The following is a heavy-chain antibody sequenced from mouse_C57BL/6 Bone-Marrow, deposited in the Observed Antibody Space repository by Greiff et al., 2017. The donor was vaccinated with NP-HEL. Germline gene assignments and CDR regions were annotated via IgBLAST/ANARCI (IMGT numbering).Heavy chain of an antibody. CDR1: GYTFTSYW. CDR2: IDPSESYT. D-gene: IGHD1-1*01. V-gene: IGHV1-59*01. Sequence: QVQLQQPGAELVRPGTSVKLSCKASGYTFTSYWMHWVKQRPGQGLEWIGVIDPSESYTNYNQKFKGKATLTVDTSSSTAYMQLSGLTSEDSAVYYCAVRNDYWGKGTTLTVSS. CDR3: AVRNDY. J-gene: IGHJ2*01.